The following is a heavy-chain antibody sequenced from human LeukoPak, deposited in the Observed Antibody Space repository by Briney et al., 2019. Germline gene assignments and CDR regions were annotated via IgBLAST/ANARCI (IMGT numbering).Heavy chain of an antibody. D-gene: IGHD3-22*01. CDR2: IYYSGST. J-gene: IGHJ4*02. CDR1: GGSISSSNYY. CDR3: NYYDSSGYFDY. V-gene: IGHV4-39*01. Sequence: SETLSLTCTVSGGSISSSNYYWGWIRQPPGKGLEWIGSIYYSGSTYYNPSLKSRVTISVDTSKNQFSLKLSSVTAADTAVYYCNYYDSSGYFDYWGQGTLVTVSS.